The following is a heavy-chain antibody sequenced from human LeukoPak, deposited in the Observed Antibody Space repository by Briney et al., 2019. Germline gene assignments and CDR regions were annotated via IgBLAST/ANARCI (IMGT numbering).Heavy chain of an antibody. CDR3: ARRGAYDILTGSYGMDV. D-gene: IGHD3-9*01. J-gene: IGHJ6*02. CDR2: IYYSGST. Sequence: SETLPLTCTVSGGSISSSSYYWGWIRQHPGRGLEWIGSIYYSGSTYYNPSLKSRVTISVDTSKNQFSLKLSSVTAADTAVYYCARRGAYDILTGSYGMDVWGQGTTVTVSS. CDR1: GGSISSSSYY. V-gene: IGHV4-39*01.